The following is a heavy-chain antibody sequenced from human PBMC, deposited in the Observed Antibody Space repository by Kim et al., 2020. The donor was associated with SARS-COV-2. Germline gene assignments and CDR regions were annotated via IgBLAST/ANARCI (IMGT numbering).Heavy chain of an antibody. J-gene: IGHJ5*02. Sequence: ASVKVSCKASGYTFTSYYMHWVRQAPGQGLEWMGIINPSGGSTSYAQKFQGRVTMTRDTSTSTVYMELSSLRSEDTAVYYCARESWKAAGYNWFDPWGQGTLVTVSS. CDR3: ARESWKAAGYNWFDP. V-gene: IGHV1-46*01. D-gene: IGHD6-13*01. CDR2: INPSGGST. CDR1: GYTFTSYY.